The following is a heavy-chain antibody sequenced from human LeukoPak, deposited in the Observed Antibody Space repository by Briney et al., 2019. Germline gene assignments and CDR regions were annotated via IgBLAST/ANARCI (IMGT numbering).Heavy chain of an antibody. Sequence: TSETLSLTCTVSGDSMSSYYWSWIRQPPGKGLEWIGYIYYSGSTNYSPSLKSRVTISVDTSKNQFSLKLSSVTAADTAVYYCARSERIIMILGGAFDIWGQGTVVTVSS. D-gene: IGHD3-22*01. CDR1: GDSMSSYY. CDR2: IYYSGST. J-gene: IGHJ3*02. CDR3: ARSERIIMILGGAFDI. V-gene: IGHV4-59*08.